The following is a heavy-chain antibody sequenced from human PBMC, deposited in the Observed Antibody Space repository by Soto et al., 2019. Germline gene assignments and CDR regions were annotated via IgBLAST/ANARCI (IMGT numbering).Heavy chain of an antibody. D-gene: IGHD1-1*01. J-gene: IGHJ4*02. CDR2: ISRDPSVI. CDR3: ATLLGSATTYDY. Sequence: EVYLVESGGGLVQPGGSLRLSCVTSGVTFDSRWMSWVRQAPGKGLEWVATISRDPSVIRYLDSVRGRFTISRDNAKDSVYLQMNSLRVEDTALYYCATLLGSATTYDYWGQGTLVTVSS. V-gene: IGHV3-7*01. CDR1: GVTFDSRW.